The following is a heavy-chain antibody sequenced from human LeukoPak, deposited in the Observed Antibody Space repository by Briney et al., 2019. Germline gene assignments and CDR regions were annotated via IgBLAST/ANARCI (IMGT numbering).Heavy chain of an antibody. CDR2: ISAYNGNT. CDR1: GYTFTSYG. D-gene: IGHD3-10*01. J-gene: IGHJ4*02. Sequence: ASVKVSCKASGYTFTSYGISWVRQAPGQGLEWMGRISAYNGNTNYAQKLQGRVTMTTDTSTSTAYMELRSLRSEDTAVYYCAQTVLVRGVITYDYWGQGTLVTVSS. CDR3: AQTVLVRGVITYDY. V-gene: IGHV1-18*01.